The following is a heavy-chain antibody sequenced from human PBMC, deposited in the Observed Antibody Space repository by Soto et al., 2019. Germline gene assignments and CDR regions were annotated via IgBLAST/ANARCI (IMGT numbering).Heavy chain of an antibody. V-gene: IGHV3-7*01. CDR3: ARLRSGSYYLDYYYMDV. J-gene: IGHJ6*03. CDR1: GFIFGTYW. Sequence: DVQLVESGGGLVQPGGSLRLSCAASGFIFGTYWMSWVRQAPGKGLEWVVSIKQDGSDKYYVDSVKGRFTISRDNAKNSLNLQMSSLRAEDTAVYYCARLRSGSYYLDYYYMDVWGKGTTVTVSS. D-gene: IGHD3-10*01. CDR2: IKQDGSDK.